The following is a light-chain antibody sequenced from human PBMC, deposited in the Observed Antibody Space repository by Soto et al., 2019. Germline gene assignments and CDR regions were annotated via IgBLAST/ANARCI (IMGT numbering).Light chain of an antibody. CDR3: QAYDSSMSVLYV. J-gene: IGLJ1*01. V-gene: IGLV1-40*01. CDR1: SSNIGADYH. Sequence: QSVLTQPPSVSGAPGQRVTISCTGSSSNIGADYHVHWYQHLPGTAPKLLIYGYTSRPSGVPDRFSGSKSGTSASLAITGLQAEDEADYYCQAYDSSMSVLYVFGTGTNVTVL. CDR2: GYT.